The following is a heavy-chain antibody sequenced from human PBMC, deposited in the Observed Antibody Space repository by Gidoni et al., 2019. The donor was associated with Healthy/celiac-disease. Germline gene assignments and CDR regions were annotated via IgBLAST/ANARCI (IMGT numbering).Heavy chain of an antibody. CDR1: GLTFSSYA. Sequence: EVQLLVSGGGVVQPGGSLRLSCAASGLTFSSYAMSWVRQAPGKGLEWVSAISGSGGSTYYADSVKGRFTISRDNSKNTLYLQMNSLRAEDTAVYYCAKDFKGITGTFDYWGQGTLVTVSS. J-gene: IGHJ4*02. V-gene: IGHV3-23*01. CDR2: ISGSGGST. CDR3: AKDFKGITGTFDY. D-gene: IGHD1-20*01.